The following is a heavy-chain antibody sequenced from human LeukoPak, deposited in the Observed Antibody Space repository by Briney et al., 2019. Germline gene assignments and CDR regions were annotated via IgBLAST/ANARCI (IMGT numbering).Heavy chain of an antibody. D-gene: IGHD3-3*01. CDR2: IIPIFGTA. CDR1: GGTFSSYA. Sequence: ASVKVSCXASGGTFSSYAISWVRLAPGQGLEWMGGIIPIFGTANYAQKFQGRVTITADESTSTAYMELSSLRSEDTAVYYCDGSYDFWSGYPYWGQGTLVTVSS. J-gene: IGHJ4*02. CDR3: DGSYDFWSGYPY. V-gene: IGHV1-69*13.